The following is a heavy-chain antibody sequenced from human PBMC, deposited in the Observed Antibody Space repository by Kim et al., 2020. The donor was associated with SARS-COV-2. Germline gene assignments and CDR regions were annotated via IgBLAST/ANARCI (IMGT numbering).Heavy chain of an antibody. Sequence: GGSLRLSCTASGFSFSDYGMNWVRQVPGKGLEWVAITWYDGSNKYYADSVKGRFTISRDNSKKTLYLQMNSLRVEDTGVYYCARDRNGLPGAFDYWGQGTLVTVSS. V-gene: IGHV3-33*01. CDR1: GFSFSDYG. D-gene: IGHD1-26*01. CDR2: TWYDGSNK. CDR3: ARDRNGLPGAFDY. J-gene: IGHJ4*02.